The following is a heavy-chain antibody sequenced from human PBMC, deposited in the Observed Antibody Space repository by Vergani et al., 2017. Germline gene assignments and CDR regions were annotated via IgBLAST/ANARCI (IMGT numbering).Heavy chain of an antibody. J-gene: IGHJ5*02. V-gene: IGHV1-46*03. CDR1: GYTFTGYY. CDR2: INHSGGST. CDR3: ARRTPRHYWFDP. Sequence: QVQLVQSGAEVKKPGASVKVSCKASGYTFTGYYMHWVRQAPGQGLEWMGIINHSGGSTSYAQKIQGRVTMIRETSTSTVYMELSSLRSEDTSVYYCARRTPRHYWFDPWGQGTLVTVSS.